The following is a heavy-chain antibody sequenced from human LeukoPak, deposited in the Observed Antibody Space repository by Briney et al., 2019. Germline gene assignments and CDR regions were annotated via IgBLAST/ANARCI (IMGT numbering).Heavy chain of an antibody. CDR1: GGSISSGSYY. D-gene: IGHD7-27*01. CDR2: IYTSGST. J-gene: IGHJ4*02. Sequence: SETLSLTCTVSGGSISSGSYYWSWIRQPAGKGLEWIGRIYTSGSTNYNPSLKSRVTISVDTSKNQFSLKLSSVTAADTAVYYCARGGGLTWEPTQNWGQGTLVTVSS. V-gene: IGHV4-61*02. CDR3: ARGGGLTWEPTQN.